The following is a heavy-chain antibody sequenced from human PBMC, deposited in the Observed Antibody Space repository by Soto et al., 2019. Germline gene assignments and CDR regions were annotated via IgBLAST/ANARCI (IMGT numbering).Heavy chain of an antibody. J-gene: IGHJ4*02. CDR3: ASGWFGEFVYYFDY. Sequence: QVQLVQSGAEVKKPGASVKVSCKTSGYTFTSYGISWVRQAPGQGLEWMGWISAYNGNTNYAQKLQGRVTMTTDTXXSTAYVELRSLRSDDTAVYYCASGWFGEFVYYFDYWGQGTLVTVSS. CDR1: GYTFTSYG. V-gene: IGHV1-18*01. D-gene: IGHD3-10*01. CDR2: ISAYNGNT.